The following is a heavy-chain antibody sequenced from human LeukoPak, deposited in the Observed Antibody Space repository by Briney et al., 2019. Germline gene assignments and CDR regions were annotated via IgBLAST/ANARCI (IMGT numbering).Heavy chain of an antibody. Sequence: SQTLSLTCAISGDSVSSNSAAWNWIRQSSSRGLEWLGRTYYRSKWYNDYAVSVKSRITINPDTSKNQFSLQLNSVTPEDTAVYYCARVIAAAGQNWFDPWGQGTLVTVSS. V-gene: IGHV6-1*01. J-gene: IGHJ5*02. D-gene: IGHD6-13*01. CDR2: TYYRSKWYN. CDR1: GDSVSSNSAA. CDR3: ARVIAAAGQNWFDP.